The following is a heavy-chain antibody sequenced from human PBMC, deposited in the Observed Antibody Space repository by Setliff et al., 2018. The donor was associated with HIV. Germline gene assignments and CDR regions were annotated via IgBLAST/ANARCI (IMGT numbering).Heavy chain of an antibody. V-gene: IGHV5-51*01. Sequence: GESLKISCKGSGYSFITYWIGWVRQRPGKGLEGMGIMNPDGSNTRYSPSFQGQVTISVDESISTAYLQWSSLKASDTAFYYCARFYGSYDVGGFDIWGQGTKVTVSS. CDR2: MNPDGSNT. CDR1: GYSFITYW. CDR3: ARFYGSYDVGGFDI. D-gene: IGHD3-16*01. J-gene: IGHJ3*02.